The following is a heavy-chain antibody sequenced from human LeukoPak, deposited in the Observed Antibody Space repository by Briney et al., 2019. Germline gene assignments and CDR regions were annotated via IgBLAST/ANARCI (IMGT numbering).Heavy chain of an antibody. CDR3: TRRGNNYDTLSGFAFYFDY. Sequence: SETLTLSCTAAGGSISSYYWSWIRQPPGKGLEWIGYIYYSGSTNYNPSFKSRVTISVDTSNNQFSLKLSSVTAADTAVYYCTRRGNNYDTLSGFAFYFDYWGQGTLVTVSS. J-gene: IGHJ4*02. CDR1: GGSISSYY. CDR2: IYYSGST. V-gene: IGHV4-59*08. D-gene: IGHD3-9*01.